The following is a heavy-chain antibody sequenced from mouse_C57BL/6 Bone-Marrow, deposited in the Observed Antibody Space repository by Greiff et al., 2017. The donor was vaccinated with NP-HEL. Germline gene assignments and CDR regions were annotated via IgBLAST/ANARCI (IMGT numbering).Heavy chain of an antibody. CDR3: ARWGYYGSSPYWYFDV. CDR2: ISDGGSYT. CDR1: GFTFSSYA. V-gene: IGHV5-4*03. Sequence: EVKLVESGGGLVKPGGSLKLSCAASGFTFSSYAMSWVRQTPEKRLEWVATISDGGSYTDYTDNVKGRFTISRDNAKNNLYLQMSHLKSEATAMYDCARWGYYGSSPYWYFDVWGTGTTVTVSS. J-gene: IGHJ1*03. D-gene: IGHD1-1*01.